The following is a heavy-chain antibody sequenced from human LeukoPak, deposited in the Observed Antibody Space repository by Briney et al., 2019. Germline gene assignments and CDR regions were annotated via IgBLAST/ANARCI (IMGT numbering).Heavy chain of an antibody. V-gene: IGHV3-30*02. CDR1: GFTFDDYA. Sequence: PGRSLRLSCAASGFTFDDYAMHWVRQAPGKGLEWVSFIRYDGSNEYYADSVRGRFTISRDNSKNTLYLQMNSLRAEDTAVYYCARDPYSSSTFDYWGQGTLVTVSS. CDR3: ARDPYSSSTFDY. CDR2: IRYDGSNE. J-gene: IGHJ4*02. D-gene: IGHD6-6*01.